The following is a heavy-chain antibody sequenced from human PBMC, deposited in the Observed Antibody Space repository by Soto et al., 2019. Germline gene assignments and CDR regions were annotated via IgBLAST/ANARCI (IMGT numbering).Heavy chain of an antibody. J-gene: IGHJ4*02. CDR3: AKEQWLVLYY. CDR2: ISYDGSNK. D-gene: IGHD6-19*01. CDR1: GFTFSSYG. V-gene: IGHV3-30*18. Sequence: GGSLRLSCAASGFTFSSYGMHWVRQAPGKGLEWVAVISYDGSNKYYADSVKGRFTISRDNSKNTLYLQMNSLRAEDTAVYYCAKEQWLVLYYWGQGTLVTVSS.